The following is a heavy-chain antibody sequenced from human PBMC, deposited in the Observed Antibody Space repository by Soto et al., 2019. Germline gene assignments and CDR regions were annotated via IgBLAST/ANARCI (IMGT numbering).Heavy chain of an antibody. V-gene: IGHV3-30*18. CDR2: ISYDGSNK. Sequence: GGSLRLSCAASGFTFSSYGMHWVRQAPGKGLEWVAVISYDGSNKYYADSVKGRFTISRDNSKNTLYLQMNSLRAEDTAVYYCAKETKEGYSSSWYDYWGQGTLVTVSS. D-gene: IGHD6-13*01. CDR1: GFTFSSYG. J-gene: IGHJ4*02. CDR3: AKETKEGYSSSWYDY.